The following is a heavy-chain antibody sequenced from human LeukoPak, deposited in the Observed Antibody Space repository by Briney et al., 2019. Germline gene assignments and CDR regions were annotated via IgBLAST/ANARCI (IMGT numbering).Heavy chain of an antibody. V-gene: IGHV4-30-2*01. Sequence: SETLSLTRAVSGGSISSGGYSWSWIRQPPGKGLEWIGYIYHSGSTYYNPSLKSRVTISVDRSKNQFSLKLSSVTAADTAVYYCARGYSGYDLADYWGQGTLVTVSS. CDR2: IYHSGST. CDR1: GGSISSGGYS. D-gene: IGHD5-12*01. CDR3: ARGYSGYDLADY. J-gene: IGHJ4*02.